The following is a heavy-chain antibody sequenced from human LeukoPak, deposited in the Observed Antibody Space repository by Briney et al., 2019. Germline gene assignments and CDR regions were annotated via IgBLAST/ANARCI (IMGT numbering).Heavy chain of an antibody. V-gene: IGHV4-31*03. J-gene: IGHJ4*02. Sequence: SQTLSLTCTVSGGSISSGGYYWSWIRQHPGKGLEWIGYIYYSGSTYYNPSLKSRVAISVDTSKNQFSLKLCSVTAADTAVYYCARDSPYGDYANYFDYWGQGTLVTVSS. CDR3: ARDSPYGDYANYFDY. CDR1: GGSISSGGYY. CDR2: IYYSGST. D-gene: IGHD4-17*01.